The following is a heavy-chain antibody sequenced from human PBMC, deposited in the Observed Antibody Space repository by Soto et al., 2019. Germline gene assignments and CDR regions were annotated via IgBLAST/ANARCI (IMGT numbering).Heavy chain of an antibody. V-gene: IGHV3-15*01. J-gene: IGHJ4*02. CDR3: TTDDPINRN. Sequence: EVQLVESGGGLVNPGGSLRLSCAASGFTFSNAWMSWVRQAPGKGLEWVGRIKRKTDGGTTDYAAPVKGRFTISRDDSKNMVFLQMNSLKIEDTAVYYCTTDDPINRNWGQGTLVTVSS. CDR2: IKRKTDGGTT. CDR1: GFTFSNAW.